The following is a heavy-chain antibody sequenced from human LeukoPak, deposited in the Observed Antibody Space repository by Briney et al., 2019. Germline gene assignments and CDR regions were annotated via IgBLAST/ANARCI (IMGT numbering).Heavy chain of an antibody. Sequence: SETLSLTCTVSGGSISSYYWSWIRQPAGKGLEWIGRIYTSGSTNYNPSLKSRVTMSVDTSKNQFSLKLSSVTAADTAVYYCARDRGYYDSSGYQYYFDYWGQGTLVTVSS. V-gene: IGHV4-4*07. CDR1: GGSISSYY. J-gene: IGHJ4*02. CDR2: IYTSGST. CDR3: ARDRGYYDSSGYQYYFDY. D-gene: IGHD3-22*01.